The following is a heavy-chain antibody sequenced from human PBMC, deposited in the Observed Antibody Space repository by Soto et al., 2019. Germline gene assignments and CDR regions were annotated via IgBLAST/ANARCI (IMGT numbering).Heavy chain of an antibody. D-gene: IGHD3-22*01. CDR2: ISSTGDYT. CDR3: AKGGYYYDSSGYYHFDY. CDR1: GFTFSSYA. V-gene: IGHV3-23*01. J-gene: IGHJ4*02. Sequence: GGSLRLSCAASGFTFSSYAMDWVRQTPGKGLEWVSAISSTGDYTVYADSVKGRFTISRDNSKNSLYLQMNSLRTEDTALYYCAKGGYYYDSSGYYHFDYWGQGTLVTVSS.